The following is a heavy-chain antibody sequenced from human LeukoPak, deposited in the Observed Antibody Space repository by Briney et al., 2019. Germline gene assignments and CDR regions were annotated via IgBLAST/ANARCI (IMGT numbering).Heavy chain of an antibody. CDR1: GYTFTGYY. J-gene: IGHJ4*02. D-gene: IGHD3-9*01. CDR2: INPNSGGT. CDR3: ARVRGVYDILTGSPSKYYFDY. Sequence: ASVKVSCKASGYTFTGYYMHWVRQAPGQGLEWMGWINPNSGGTNYAQKFQGRVTMTRDMSISTAYMELSRLRSDDTAVYYCARVRGVYDILTGSPSKYYFDYWGQGTLVTVSS. V-gene: IGHV1-2*02.